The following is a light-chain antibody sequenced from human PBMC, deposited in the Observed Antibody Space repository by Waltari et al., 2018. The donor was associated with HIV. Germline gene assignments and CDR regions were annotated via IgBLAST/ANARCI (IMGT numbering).Light chain of an antibody. V-gene: IGLV1-47*01. CDR2: RNN. Sequence: TISCSGSSSNIGSNYVYWYQQLPGTAPKLLIYRNNQRPSGVPDRFSGSKSGTSASLAISGLRSEDEADYYCAAWDDSLLFGGGTKLTVL. CDR3: AAWDDSLL. J-gene: IGLJ2*01. CDR1: SSNIGSNY.